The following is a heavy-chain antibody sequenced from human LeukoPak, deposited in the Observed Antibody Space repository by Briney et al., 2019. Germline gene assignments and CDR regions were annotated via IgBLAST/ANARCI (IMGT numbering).Heavy chain of an antibody. J-gene: IGHJ4*02. D-gene: IGHD6-19*01. Sequence: PSETLSLTCTVSGGSISNYHWSWIRQPAGKGLEWIGQIHTSGNTNYNPPLKSRVTVSIDTPENQLSLTIRSVTAADTAIYYCARRHISSGWSFDYWGQGTLVTVSS. CDR2: IHTSGNT. CDR1: GGSISNYH. V-gene: IGHV4-4*07. CDR3: ARRHISSGWSFDY.